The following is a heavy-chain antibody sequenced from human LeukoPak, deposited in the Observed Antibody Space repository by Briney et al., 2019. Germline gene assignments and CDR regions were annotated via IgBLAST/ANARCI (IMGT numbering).Heavy chain of an antibody. V-gene: IGHV3-11*01. CDR3: AKVARDGSSFSFYY. CDR1: GFIFSDYY. J-gene: IGHJ4*02. Sequence: GGSLTLSCTASGFIFSDYYMIWLRQAPGKGLEGVSYISSSSSTIYYADSVNGRFTISRDNSKNTLYLQMNSLSAEDTAVYYCAKVARDGSSFSFYYWGQGTLVTVSS. CDR2: ISSSSSTI. D-gene: IGHD5-24*01.